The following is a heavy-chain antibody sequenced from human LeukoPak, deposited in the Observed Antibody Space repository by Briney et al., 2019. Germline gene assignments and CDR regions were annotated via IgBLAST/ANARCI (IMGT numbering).Heavy chain of an antibody. J-gene: IGHJ4*02. CDR3: TRDPHYYHGNPHDF. Sequence: GGSLRLSCAASGFTFTNAWMNWVRQAPGKGLEWVGRIKSKADGETIDYAAPVKGRFTISRDDSNSIAYLQMNSLIIEDTAVYFCTRDPHYYHGNPHDFWGQGTRVTVSS. CDR2: IKSKADGETI. V-gene: IGHV3-15*07. D-gene: IGHD4-23*01. CDR1: GFTFTNAW.